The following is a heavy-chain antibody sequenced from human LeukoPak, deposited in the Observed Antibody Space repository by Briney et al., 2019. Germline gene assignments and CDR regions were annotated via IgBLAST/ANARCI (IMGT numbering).Heavy chain of an antibody. D-gene: IGHD6-13*01. Sequence: GGSLRLSCAASGFTFSSYAMHWVRQAPGKGLEWVAVISYDGTNKYNADSVKGRFTISRDNSKNTLYLQMNRLRAEDTALYYCARDAYSSSWYPDYWGQGTVVTVSS. V-gene: IGHV3-30*04. CDR1: GFTFSSYA. CDR2: ISYDGTNK. J-gene: IGHJ4*02. CDR3: ARDAYSSSWYPDY.